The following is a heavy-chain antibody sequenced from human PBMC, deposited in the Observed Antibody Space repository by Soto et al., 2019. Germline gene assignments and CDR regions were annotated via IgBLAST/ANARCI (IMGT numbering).Heavy chain of an antibody. CDR3: AKGSYCTNGICYNY. V-gene: IGHV3-23*01. J-gene: IGHJ4*02. CDR2: ISGSGGST. Sequence: PGGSLRLSCAASGFTFSTYAMSWVRQAPGKGLEWVSAISGSGGSTYYADSVKGRFTISRDNSKNTSYLQMNSLRAEDTAVYYCAKGSYCTNGICYNYWGQGTLVTVSS. D-gene: IGHD2-8*01. CDR1: GFTFSTYA.